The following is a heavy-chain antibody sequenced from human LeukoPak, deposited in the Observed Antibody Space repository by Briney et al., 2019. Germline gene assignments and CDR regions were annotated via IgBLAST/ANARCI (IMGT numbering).Heavy chain of an antibody. V-gene: IGHV4-39*07. CDR3: ARVHSGYDWGFDY. D-gene: IGHD5-12*01. CDR2: MYYSGST. CDR1: GGSISSSSYY. Sequence: SETLSLTFTVSGGSISSSSYYWGWIRQPPGKGLEWIGSMYYSGSTYYNPSLKSRGTISVDTSKNQFSLKLSSVTAADTAVYYCARVHSGYDWGFDYWGQGTLVTVSS. J-gene: IGHJ4*02.